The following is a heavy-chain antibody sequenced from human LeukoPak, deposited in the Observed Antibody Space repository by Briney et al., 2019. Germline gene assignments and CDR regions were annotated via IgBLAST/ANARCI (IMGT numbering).Heavy chain of an antibody. CDR1: GVYFSSSGCY. V-gene: IGHV4-39*01. CDR2: IFYAGNT. CDR3: AGLGASLEWDSGSFPDY. Sequence: SETLSLTCSVSGVYFSSSGCYWGWVRQPPGKGLEWIGSIFYAGNTYYNPSLTSRVTISAYTSKNQFSLELRFVTAADTAVYYCAGLGASLEWDSGSFPDYWGQGTLVTVSS. D-gene: IGHD3-10*01. J-gene: IGHJ4*02.